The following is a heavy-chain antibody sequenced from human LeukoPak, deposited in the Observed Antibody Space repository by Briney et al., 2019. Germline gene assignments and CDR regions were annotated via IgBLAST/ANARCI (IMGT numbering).Heavy chain of an antibody. CDR3: AREGSPFYYYYMDV. D-gene: IGHD2-15*01. J-gene: IGHJ6*03. CDR1: GGTCSSYA. V-gene: IGHV1-18*01. Sequence: GASVKLSCKASGGTCSSYAISWVRQGPGQGLEWMGWSSTYNGNTNYAQKPQGRVTMTTDTSTSIAYMELRSLRSDDTAVYYCAREGSPFYYYYMDVWGKGTTVTVSS. CDR2: SSTYNGNT.